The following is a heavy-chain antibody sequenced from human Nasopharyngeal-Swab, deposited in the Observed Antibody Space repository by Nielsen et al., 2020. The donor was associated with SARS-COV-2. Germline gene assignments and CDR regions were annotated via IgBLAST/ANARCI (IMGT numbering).Heavy chain of an antibody. Sequence: GGSLRLSCAASGFTFSDSAIHWVRQASGEGLDWVARIRSKGNNYATAYSASVKGRFIIFRDDPTNTAYLQMNSLKTEDTAMYYCTRCGGGCYSGRDYWGQGTLVTVSS. CDR3: TRCGGGCYSGRDY. CDR1: GFTFSDSA. CDR2: IRSKGNNYAT. D-gene: IGHD2-15*01. J-gene: IGHJ4*02. V-gene: IGHV3-73*01.